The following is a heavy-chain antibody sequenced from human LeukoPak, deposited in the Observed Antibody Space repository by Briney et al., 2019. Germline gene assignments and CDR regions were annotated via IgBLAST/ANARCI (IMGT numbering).Heavy chain of an antibody. CDR3: ASDSSSWTVDY. CDR2: IKQDGSEK. V-gene: IGHV3-7*01. D-gene: IGHD6-13*01. Sequence: GGSLRLSCAASGFTFSSNWMSWVRQAPGKGLEWVANIKQDGSEKYYVDSVKGRFSISRDNAKNSLYLQMNSLRAEDTAVYYCASDSSSWTVDYWGQGTLVTVSS. J-gene: IGHJ4*02. CDR1: GFTFSSNW.